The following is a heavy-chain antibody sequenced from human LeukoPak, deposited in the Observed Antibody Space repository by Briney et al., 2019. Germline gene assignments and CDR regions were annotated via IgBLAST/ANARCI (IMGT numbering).Heavy chain of an antibody. D-gene: IGHD5-12*01. CDR3: ARGYSGYGGHFDY. Sequence: SVKVSCKASGYTFTGYYMHWVRQAPGQGLEWMGGIIPIFGTANYAQKFQGRVTITTDESTSTAYMELSSLRSEDTAVYYCARGYSGYGGHFDYWGQGTLVTVSS. V-gene: IGHV1-69*05. J-gene: IGHJ4*02. CDR2: IIPIFGTA. CDR1: GYTFTGYY.